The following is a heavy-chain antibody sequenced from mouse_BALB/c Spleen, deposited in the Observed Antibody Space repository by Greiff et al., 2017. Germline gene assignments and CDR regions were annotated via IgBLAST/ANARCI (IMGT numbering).Heavy chain of an antibody. D-gene: IGHD6-5*01. CDR1: GYTFTSYW. J-gene: IGHJ2*01. Sequence: QGQLQQSGAELAKPGASVKMSCKASGYTFTSYWMHWVKQRPGQGLEWIGYINPSTGYTEYNQKFKDKATLTADKSSSTAYMQLSSLTSEDSAVYYCARRGVEPTFDYWGQGTTLTVSS. V-gene: IGHV1-7*01. CDR2: INPSTGYT. CDR3: ARRGVEPTFDY.